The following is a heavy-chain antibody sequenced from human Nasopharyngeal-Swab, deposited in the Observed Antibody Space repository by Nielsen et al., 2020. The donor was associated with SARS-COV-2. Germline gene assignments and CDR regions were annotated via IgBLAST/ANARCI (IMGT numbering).Heavy chain of an antibody. V-gene: IGHV3-74*01. Sequence: GGSLRLSCAASGYTFSAYWMHWVRQVPGKGLLWVSRIDENGGITDYADSVKGRFTISRDNAKNTLYLHMNSLRADDTAVYYCARDVGGRDNYWGQGALVTVSS. CDR3: ARDVGGRDNY. CDR1: GYTFSAYW. J-gene: IGHJ4*02. D-gene: IGHD2-15*01. CDR2: IDENGGIT.